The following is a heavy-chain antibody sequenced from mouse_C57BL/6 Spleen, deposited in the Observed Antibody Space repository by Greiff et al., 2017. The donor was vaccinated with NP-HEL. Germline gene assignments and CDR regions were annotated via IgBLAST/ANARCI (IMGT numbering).Heavy chain of an antibody. V-gene: IGHV5-9-1*02. CDR1: GFTFSSYA. J-gene: IGHJ3*01. Sequence: EVMLVESGEGLVKPGGSLKLSCAASGFTFSSYAMSWVRQTPEKRLEWVAYISSGGDYIYYADTVKGRFTISRDNARNTLYLQMSGLKSEDTAMYYCTRASSSSPFAYWGQGTLVTVSA. D-gene: IGHD1-1*01. CDR3: TRASSSSPFAY. CDR2: ISSGGDYI.